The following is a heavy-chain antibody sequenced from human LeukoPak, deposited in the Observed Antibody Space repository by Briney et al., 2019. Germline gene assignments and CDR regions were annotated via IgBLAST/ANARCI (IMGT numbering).Heavy chain of an antibody. V-gene: IGHV3-21*01. Sequence: PGGSLRLSCAASGFTFSSYSMSWVRQAPGKGLEWVSFISSSSSYIYYADSIKGRFTISRDNAKNSLYLQMNSLRAEDTAVYYCARDGDLYCSSTSSCDYWGQGTLVTVSS. CDR3: ARDGDLYCSSTSSCDY. D-gene: IGHD2-2*01. CDR2: ISSSSSYI. J-gene: IGHJ4*02. CDR1: GFTFSSYS.